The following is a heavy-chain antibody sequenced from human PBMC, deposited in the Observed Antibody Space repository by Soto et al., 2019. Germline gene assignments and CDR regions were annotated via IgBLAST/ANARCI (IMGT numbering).Heavy chain of an antibody. Sequence: GGSLRLSCAASGFTFSSYGMHWVRQAPGKGLEWVAVISYDGSNKYYADSVKGRFTISRDNSKNTLYLQMNSLRAEDTAVYYCATVRDYYDSSGYPTASDYWDQGTLVTVSS. V-gene: IGHV3-30*03. J-gene: IGHJ4*02. CDR3: ATVRDYYDSSGYPTASDY. CDR2: ISYDGSNK. CDR1: GFTFSSYG. D-gene: IGHD3-22*01.